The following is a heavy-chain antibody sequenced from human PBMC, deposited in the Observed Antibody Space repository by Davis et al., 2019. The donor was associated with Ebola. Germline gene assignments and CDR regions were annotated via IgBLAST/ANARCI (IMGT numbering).Heavy chain of an antibody. D-gene: IGHD1-26*01. J-gene: IGHJ5*02. CDR3: AREDYSGSYEGRFDP. CDR2: IIPILGIA. Sequence: AASVKVSCKASGGTFSSYAISWVRQAPGQGLEWMGRIIPILGIANYAQKFQGRVTITADESTSTAYMELSSLRSEDTAVYYCAREDYSGSYEGRFDPWGQGTLVTVSS. CDR1: GGTFSSYA. V-gene: IGHV1-69*04.